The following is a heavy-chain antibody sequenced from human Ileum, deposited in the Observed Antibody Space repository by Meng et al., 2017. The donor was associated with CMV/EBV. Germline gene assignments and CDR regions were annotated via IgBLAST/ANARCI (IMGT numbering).Heavy chain of an antibody. CDR3: TRFRIAALGNLFDP. D-gene: IGHD6-13*01. V-gene: IGHV4-30-4*08. CDR1: GAFISSGDYF. Sequence: QVGAQEPGPVLVKPSQTLSPSCSVSGAFISSGDYFCSWIRQPLGKGPEWIRYIFFSRNTYYNPSLNNRVILSIDTTRIQFSKKVDSVDAANTGVYYCTRFRIAALGNLFDPWGHGTLVTVSS. CDR2: IFFSRNT. J-gene: IGHJ5*02.